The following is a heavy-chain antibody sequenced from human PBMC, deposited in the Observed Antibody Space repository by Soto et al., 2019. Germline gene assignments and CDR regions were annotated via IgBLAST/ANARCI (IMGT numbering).Heavy chain of an antibody. D-gene: IGHD2-2*01. Sequence: ASVKVSCKVSGYTLTELSMHWVRQAPGKGLEWMGGFDPEDGETIYAQKFKGRVTMTEDTSTDTAYMELSSLRSEDTAVYYCATDYCSSTSCYGSGGAFDIWGQGTMVTVSS. CDR2: FDPEDGET. V-gene: IGHV1-24*01. CDR1: GYTLTELS. J-gene: IGHJ3*02. CDR3: ATDYCSSTSCYGSGGAFDI.